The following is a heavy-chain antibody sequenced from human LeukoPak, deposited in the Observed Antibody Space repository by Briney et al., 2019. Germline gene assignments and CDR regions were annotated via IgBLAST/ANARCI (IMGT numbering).Heavy chain of an antibody. V-gene: IGHV4-30-2*01. Sequence: SETLSLTCTVSGGSISSGGYYWSWIRQPPGKGLEWIGYIYHSGSTYYNPSLKSRVTISVDRSKNQFSLKLSSVTAADTAVYYCASNSSIAGYWGQGTLVTVSS. CDR3: ASNSSIAGY. CDR1: GGSISSGGYY. J-gene: IGHJ4*02. D-gene: IGHD6-13*01. CDR2: IYHSGST.